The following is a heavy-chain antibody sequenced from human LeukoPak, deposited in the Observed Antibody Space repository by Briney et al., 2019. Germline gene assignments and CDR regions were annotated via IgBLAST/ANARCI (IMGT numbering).Heavy chain of an antibody. CDR3: AKDVVSTSCYYFDY. CDR1: GFTFSSYA. J-gene: IGHJ4*02. V-gene: IGHV3-23*01. Sequence: GGSLRLSCAASGFTFSSYAMSWVRQAPGKGLEWVSAISGSGGSTYYADSVKGRFTISRDSSKNTLYLQMNSLRAEDTAVYYCAKDVVSTSCYYFDYWGQGTLVTVSS. D-gene: IGHD2-2*01. CDR2: ISGSGGST.